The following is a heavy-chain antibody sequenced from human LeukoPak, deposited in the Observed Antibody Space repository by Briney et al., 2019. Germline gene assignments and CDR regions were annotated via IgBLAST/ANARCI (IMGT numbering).Heavy chain of an antibody. Sequence: GRSLRLSCAASGFTFSSYGMHWVRQAPGKGLEWVAVISYDGSNKYYADSVKGRFTISRDNSKNTLYLQMNSLRAEDTAVYYCAKEGYGDHAPFDYWGQGTLVTVSS. CDR2: ISYDGSNK. CDR3: AKEGYGDHAPFDY. D-gene: IGHD4-17*01. J-gene: IGHJ4*02. V-gene: IGHV3-30*18. CDR1: GFTFSSYG.